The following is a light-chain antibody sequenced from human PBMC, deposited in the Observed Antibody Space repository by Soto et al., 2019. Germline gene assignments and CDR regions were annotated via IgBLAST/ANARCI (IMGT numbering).Light chain of an antibody. J-gene: IGKJ1*01. Sequence: DIQMTQSPSTLSASVGDRVTITCRASQSISSWLAWYQQKPGKAPKLLNYDAYSLESGVPSRFRGSGSRTELTLAISSLQPDDFASYYCKQYNSYTWTFGQGNKVEIK. CDR2: DAY. V-gene: IGKV1-5*01. CDR1: QSISSW. CDR3: KQYNSYTWT.